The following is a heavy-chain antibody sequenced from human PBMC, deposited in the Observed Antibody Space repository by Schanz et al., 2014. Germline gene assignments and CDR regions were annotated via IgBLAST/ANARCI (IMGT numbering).Heavy chain of an antibody. D-gene: IGHD6-19*01. CDR1: GITFSDYA. CDR3: VKTDAGWRFDY. Sequence: EVQLLESGGALEQPGGSLRLSCAASGITFSDYAMSWVRQAPGKGLEWVSGISDRGDGTNYGDSVRGRFTISRDNSRNTVYLQMNNVGVDDTATYYCVKTDAGWRFDYWGQGTLVIVSS. CDR2: ISDRGDGT. J-gene: IGHJ4*02. V-gene: IGHV3-23*01.